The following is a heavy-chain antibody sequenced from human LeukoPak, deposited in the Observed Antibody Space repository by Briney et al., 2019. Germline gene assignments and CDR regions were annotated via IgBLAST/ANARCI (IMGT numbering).Heavy chain of an antibody. CDR1: GFTFSSYA. Sequence: KPGGSLRPSCAASGFTFSSYAMSWVRQAPGKGLEWVGRIQSKTDGGTTEYAAPVKGRFTISRDDSTNTLYLQMNSLKTEDTGVYYCAAGGRVWGQGTTVTVSS. CDR2: IQSKTDGGTT. D-gene: IGHD3-10*01. V-gene: IGHV3-15*01. J-gene: IGHJ6*02. CDR3: AAGGRV.